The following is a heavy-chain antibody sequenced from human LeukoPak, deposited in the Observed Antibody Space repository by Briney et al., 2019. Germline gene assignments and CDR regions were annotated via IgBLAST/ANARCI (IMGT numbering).Heavy chain of an antibody. CDR2: IYSGGST. J-gene: IGHJ4*02. V-gene: IGHV3-53*01. D-gene: IGHD3-3*01. CDR3: AGGSGVVIPFDY. Sequence: GGSQRLSCAASGFTVSSNYMSWVRQAPGKGLEWVSVIYSGGSTYYTDSVKGRFTISRDNSKNTLYLQMNSLRAEDTAVYYCAGGSGVVIPFDYWGQGTLVTVSS. CDR1: GFTVSSNY.